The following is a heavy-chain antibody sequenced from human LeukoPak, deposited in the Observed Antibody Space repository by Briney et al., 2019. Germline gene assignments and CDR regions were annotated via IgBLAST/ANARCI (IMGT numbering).Heavy chain of an antibody. Sequence: SVKVSCKASGGTFSSYTISWVRQAPGQGLEWMGRIIPILGIANYPQKFQGRVTITADKSTSTAYMELSSLRSEDTAVYYCAREVEFLQWLLGYWGQGTLVTVSS. CDR1: GGTFSSYT. CDR2: IIPILGIA. D-gene: IGHD3-3*02. CDR3: AREVEFLQWLLGY. V-gene: IGHV1-69*04. J-gene: IGHJ4*02.